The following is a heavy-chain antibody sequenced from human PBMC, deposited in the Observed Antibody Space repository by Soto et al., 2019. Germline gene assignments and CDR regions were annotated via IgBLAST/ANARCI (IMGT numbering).Heavy chain of an antibody. D-gene: IGHD3-3*01. CDR3: AHRVLRTVFGLVTTTAIYFDF. Sequence: QITLNESGPTQVKPRQTLTLTCTFSGFSLTTSGVGVGWIRQSPGKAPEWLALIYWDDDKRYSPSLKSRLTITKDTSKNQVVLTLAAFVPADTATYYCAHRVLRTVFGLVTTTAIYFDFLVQGTPVAVSS. J-gene: IGHJ4*02. V-gene: IGHV2-5*02. CDR1: GFSLTTSGVG. CDR2: IYWDDDK.